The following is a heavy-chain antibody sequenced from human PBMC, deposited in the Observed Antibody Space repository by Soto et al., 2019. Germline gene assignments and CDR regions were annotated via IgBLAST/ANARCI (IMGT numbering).Heavy chain of an antibody. CDR1: GGSFSGYY. Sequence: SETLSLTCAVYGGSFSGYYWSWIRQPPGKGLEWIGEINHSGSTNYNPSLKSRVTISVDTSKNQFSLKLSSVTAADTAVYYCARGNNPITIFGVVIRGHNWFDPWGQGTLVTVSS. CDR2: INHSGST. D-gene: IGHD3-3*01. V-gene: IGHV4-34*01. J-gene: IGHJ5*02. CDR3: ARGNNPITIFGVVIRGHNWFDP.